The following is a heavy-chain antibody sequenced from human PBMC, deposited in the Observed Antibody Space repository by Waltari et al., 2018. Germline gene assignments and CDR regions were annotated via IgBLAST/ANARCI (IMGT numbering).Heavy chain of an antibody. CDR2: FEPEDGET. J-gene: IGHJ6*02. V-gene: IGHV1-24*01. CDR3: ATVDPGSGWYPYYYYGMDV. Sequence: QVQLVQSGAEVKKPGASVKVSCKVSGYTLTELSMHWVRQAPGKGLEWMGAFEPEDGETIHAQKFQGRVTMTEDTSTDTAYMELSSLRSEDTAVYYCATVDPGSGWYPYYYYGMDVWGQGTTVTVSS. CDR1: GYTLTELS. D-gene: IGHD6-19*01.